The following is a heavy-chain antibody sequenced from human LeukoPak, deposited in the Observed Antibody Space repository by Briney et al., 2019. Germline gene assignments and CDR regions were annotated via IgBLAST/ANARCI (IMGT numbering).Heavy chain of an antibody. V-gene: IGHV3-11*01. CDR1: GFTFSDYY. CDR3: ARATSDAFDI. J-gene: IGHJ3*02. Sequence: GGSLRLSCAASGFTFSDYYMSWIRQAPGKGLEWVSYISSSGTAVYYPDSMKGRFTISRDNAKNSLYLQMNSLRAEDTAVYYCARATSDAFDIWGQGTMVTVSS. D-gene: IGHD6-6*01. CDR2: ISSSGTAV.